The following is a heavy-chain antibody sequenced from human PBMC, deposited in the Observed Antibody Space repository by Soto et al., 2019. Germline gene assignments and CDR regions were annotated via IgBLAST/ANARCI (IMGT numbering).Heavy chain of an antibody. CDR1: GYTLTELS. Sequence: ASVKVSCKVSGYTLTELSMHWVRQAPGKGLEWMGGFDPEDGETIYAQKFQGRVTMTEDTSTDTAYMELSSLRSEDTAVYYCATDPLGVTAIHLFDYWGQGTLVTVSS. J-gene: IGHJ4*02. D-gene: IGHD2-21*02. V-gene: IGHV1-24*01. CDR3: ATDPLGVTAIHLFDY. CDR2: FDPEDGET.